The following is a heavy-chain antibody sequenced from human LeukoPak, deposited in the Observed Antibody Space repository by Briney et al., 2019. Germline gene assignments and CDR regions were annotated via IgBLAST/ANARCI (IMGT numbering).Heavy chain of an antibody. V-gene: IGHV3-30*02. CDR3: AKDRTVTDTPLGY. Sequence: GGPLRLSCAASGFTFSSYEMNWVRQAPGKGLEWVAFIRYDGSNKYYADSVKGRFTISRDNSKNTLYLQMNSLRAEDTAVYYCAKDRTVTDTPLGYWGQGTPGHRLL. J-gene: IGHJ4*02. CDR1: GFTFSSYE. CDR2: IRYDGSNK. D-gene: IGHD4-17*01.